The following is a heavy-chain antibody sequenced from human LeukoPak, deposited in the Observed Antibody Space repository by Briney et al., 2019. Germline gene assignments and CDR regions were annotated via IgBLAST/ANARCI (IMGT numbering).Heavy chain of an antibody. D-gene: IGHD3-22*01. CDR2: IKQDGSEK. CDR3: ASPRYYYDSSGFDY. Sequence: PGGSLRLSCAVSGFTFSSHWMSWVRQAPGKGLEWVANIKQDGSEKYYVDSVKGRFTISRDNAKNSLYLQMNSLRAEDTAVYYCASPRYYYDSSGFDYWGQGTLVTVSS. V-gene: IGHV3-7*01. CDR1: GFTFSSHW. J-gene: IGHJ4*02.